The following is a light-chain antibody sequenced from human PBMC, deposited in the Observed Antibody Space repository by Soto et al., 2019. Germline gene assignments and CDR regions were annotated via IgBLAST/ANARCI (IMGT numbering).Light chain of an antibody. CDR1: ESVGSN. CDR2: GAS. CDR3: QQYNNWPPRYT. J-gene: IGKJ2*01. V-gene: IGKV3-15*01. Sequence: EIVMTQSPATLSVSPGERATLSCRASESVGSNLAWYQQKPDQAPRLLIHGASTRATGIPARFSGSGSGTEFTLTISSLQSEDFAVYYCQQYNNWPPRYTFGQGTKLEIK.